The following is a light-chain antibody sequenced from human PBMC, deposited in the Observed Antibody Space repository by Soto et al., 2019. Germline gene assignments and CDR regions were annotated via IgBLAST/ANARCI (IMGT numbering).Light chain of an antibody. CDR3: QQSYNTPRT. CDR1: QSISSY. CDR2: AAS. Sequence: DIQMTQSPSSLSASVGDRVTITCRASQSISSYLNWYQQKPGKAPKLLIYAASSLQSGVPSRFSGSGSGTDFTLTISSLQPEDFATYYCQQSYNTPRTFGQGTKLDIK. V-gene: IGKV1-39*01. J-gene: IGKJ2*02.